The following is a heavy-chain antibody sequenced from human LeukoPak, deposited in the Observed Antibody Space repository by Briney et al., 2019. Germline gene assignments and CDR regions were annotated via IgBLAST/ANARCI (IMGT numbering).Heavy chain of an antibody. Sequence: PGGSLRLSCAASGFTFSSHWMSWVRQAPGKGLEWVANINQDGSEKYYVDSVKGRFTISRDNAKNSLYLQMKSLRIEDTAVYYCARYGALDYWGQGTLVTVSS. CDR1: GFTFSSHW. CDR3: ARYGALDY. J-gene: IGHJ4*02. CDR2: INQDGSEK. V-gene: IGHV3-7*04. D-gene: IGHD4-17*01.